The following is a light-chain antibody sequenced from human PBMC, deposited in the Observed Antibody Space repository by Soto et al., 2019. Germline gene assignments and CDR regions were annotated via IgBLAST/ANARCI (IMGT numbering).Light chain of an antibody. CDR2: DVS. Sequence: QSVLTQPRSVSGSPGQSVTVSCIGTSSDVGDYNSVSWYQQHPGKAPKLMIFDVSKRPSGVHDRFSGSKSGNTASLTISGLQAEDEAYYYCAAWDYSLSAYVFGTGTKGTVL. J-gene: IGLJ1*01. V-gene: IGLV2-11*01. CDR3: AAWDYSLSAYV. CDR1: SSDVGDYNS.